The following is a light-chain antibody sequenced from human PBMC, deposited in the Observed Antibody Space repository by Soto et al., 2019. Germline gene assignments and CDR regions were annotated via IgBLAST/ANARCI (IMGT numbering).Light chain of an antibody. CDR1: QSISSW. Sequence: DIQMTQSPSTLSASVGDRVTITCRASQSISSWLAWYQQKPGKAPKLLIYKASSLESGVPSRFSGSGSGTEFTLTISSLQPDDFATYYCQQYSSYSTWTFGQGTKVELK. J-gene: IGKJ1*01. V-gene: IGKV1-5*03. CDR2: KAS. CDR3: QQYSSYSTWT.